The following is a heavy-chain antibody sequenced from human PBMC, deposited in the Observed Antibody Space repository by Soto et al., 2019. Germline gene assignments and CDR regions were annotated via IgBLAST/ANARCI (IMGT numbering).Heavy chain of an antibody. D-gene: IGHD1-26*01. CDR2: LSGRCFKK. CDR1: GFILENCG. J-gene: IGHJ5*02. V-gene: IGHV3-23*01. Sequence: PGGSLTLACAVSGFILENCGMSWVRQAPGKGLGWISSLSGRCFKKHYADPVKARFNISRDNSKSTVYQAVHNESAGHTAVYQCEKNRVVELVPVATVGWFDPWGQGSVVTVSS. CDR3: EKNRVVELVPVATVGWFDP.